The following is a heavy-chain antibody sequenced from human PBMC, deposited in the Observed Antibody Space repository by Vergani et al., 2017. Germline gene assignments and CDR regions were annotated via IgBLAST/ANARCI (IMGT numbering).Heavy chain of an antibody. Sequence: EVQLVESGGGLVKPGRSLRLSCTAAGFTFGDYAMSWFRQAPGKGLEWVGFIRSKAYGGTTEYAASVKGRFTISRDDSKSIAYLQMNSLKTEDTAVYYCAGTLSARYYYGMDVWGQGTTVTVSS. CDR2: IRSKAYGGTT. V-gene: IGHV3-49*05. CDR3: AGTLSARYYYGMDV. J-gene: IGHJ6*02. CDR1: GFTFGDYA. D-gene: IGHD2/OR15-2a*01.